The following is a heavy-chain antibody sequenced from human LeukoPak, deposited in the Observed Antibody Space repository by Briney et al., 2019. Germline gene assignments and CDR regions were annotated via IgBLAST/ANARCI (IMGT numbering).Heavy chain of an antibody. Sequence: GGSLRLSCAASGFTFSDYYMSWIRQAPGKGLEWVSYISSSGSTIYYADSVKGRFTISRDNAKNSLYLQMNSLRAEDTAVYYCARDAPQIVVVPAAMVFPWGQGTLVTVSS. J-gene: IGHJ5*02. CDR3: ARDAPQIVVVPAAMVFP. D-gene: IGHD2-2*01. CDR2: ISSSGSTI. CDR1: GFTFSDYY. V-gene: IGHV3-11*01.